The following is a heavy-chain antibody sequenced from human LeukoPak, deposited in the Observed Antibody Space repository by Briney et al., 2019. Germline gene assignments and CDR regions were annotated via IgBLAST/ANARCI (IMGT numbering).Heavy chain of an antibody. CDR3: ARVFWETVNTGYYSDF. J-gene: IGHJ4*02. Sequence: AGGSLRLSCAASGFTFSSYSMNWVRQAPGKGLEWVSSISSSSSYIYYADSVKGRFTISRDNANNALHLQMNSLRAEDTAVYYCARVFWETVNTGYYSDFWGQGTLVTVSS. D-gene: IGHD3-22*01. CDR2: ISSSSSYI. V-gene: IGHV3-21*01. CDR1: GFTFSSYS.